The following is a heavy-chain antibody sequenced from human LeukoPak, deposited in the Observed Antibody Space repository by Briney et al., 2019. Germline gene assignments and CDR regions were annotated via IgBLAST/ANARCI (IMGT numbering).Heavy chain of an antibody. Sequence: PSQTLSLTCTVSGGSISSGSYYWSWIRQPAGKGLEWIGRIYTSGSTNYNPSLKSRATISVDTSKNQFSLKLSSVTAADTAVYYCASSSSYYDSSGYLVDYWGQGTLVTVSS. V-gene: IGHV4-61*02. CDR3: ASSSSYYDSSGYLVDY. CDR2: IYTSGST. D-gene: IGHD3-22*01. J-gene: IGHJ4*02. CDR1: GGSISSGSYY.